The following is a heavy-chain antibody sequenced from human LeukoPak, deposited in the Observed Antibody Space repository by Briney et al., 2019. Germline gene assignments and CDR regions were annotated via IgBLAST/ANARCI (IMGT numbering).Heavy chain of an antibody. CDR2: IYTSGST. Sequence: SETLSLTCTVSGGSISSYYWSWIRQPAGKGLEWIGRIYTSGSTNYNPSLKSRVTMPVDTSKNQFSLKLSSVTAADTAVYYCATTTDSGSYYSAFDIWGQGTMVTVSS. CDR3: ATTTDSGSYYSAFDI. CDR1: GGSISSYY. J-gene: IGHJ3*02. V-gene: IGHV4-4*07. D-gene: IGHD1-26*01.